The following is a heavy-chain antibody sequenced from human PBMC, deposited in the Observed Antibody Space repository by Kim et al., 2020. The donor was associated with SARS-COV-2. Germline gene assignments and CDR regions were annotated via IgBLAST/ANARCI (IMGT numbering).Heavy chain of an antibody. J-gene: IGHJ5*02. CDR2: IYYSGST. D-gene: IGHD6-13*01. CDR3: ARVLELVREYNWFDP. V-gene: IGHV4-39*07. Sequence: SETLSLTCTVSGGSISSSSYYWGWIRQPPGKGLEWIGSIYYSGSTYYNPSLKSRVTISVDTSKNQFSLKLSSVTAADTAVYYCARVLELVREYNWFDPWGQGTLVTVSS. CDR1: GGSISSSSYY.